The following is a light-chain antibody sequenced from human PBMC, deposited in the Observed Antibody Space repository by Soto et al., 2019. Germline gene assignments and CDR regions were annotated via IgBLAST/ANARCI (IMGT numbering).Light chain of an antibody. Sequence: IQLTQSPSSLSASVGXRVTITCRASQGISSYLAWYQQKPGKAPKLLIYAASTLQSGVPSRFSGSGSGTDFTLTISSLQPEDFATYYCQKLNSYLTFSPGTKVDIK. CDR3: QKLNSYLT. J-gene: IGKJ3*01. CDR2: AAS. V-gene: IGKV1-9*01. CDR1: QGISSY.